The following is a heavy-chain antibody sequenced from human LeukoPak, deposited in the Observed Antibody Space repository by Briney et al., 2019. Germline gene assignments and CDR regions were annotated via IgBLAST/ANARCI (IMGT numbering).Heavy chain of an antibody. CDR1: GGSFSGYY. V-gene: IGHV4-34*01. CDR2: INHSGST. Sequence: PSETLSFTCAVYGGSFSGYYWSWIRQPPGKGLEWIGEINHSGSTNYNPSLKSRVTISVDTSRNQFSLKLTSVTAADTAVYYCARAGDYFDYWGQGTLVTVSS. CDR3: ARAGDYFDY. J-gene: IGHJ4*02.